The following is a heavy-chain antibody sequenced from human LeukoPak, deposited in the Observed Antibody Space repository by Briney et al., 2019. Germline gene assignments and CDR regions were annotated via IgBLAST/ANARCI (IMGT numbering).Heavy chain of an antibody. J-gene: IGHJ4*02. V-gene: IGHV4-59*12. CDR2: IYHSGST. Sequence: SETLSLTCTVSGGSISSYYWSWIRQPPGKGLEWIGEIYHSGSTKYNPSLKSRVTISADKSKNQFSLRLSSVTAADTAVYYCARGPLIDFWGQGTLVTVSS. CDR3: ARGPLIDF. CDR1: GGSISSYY.